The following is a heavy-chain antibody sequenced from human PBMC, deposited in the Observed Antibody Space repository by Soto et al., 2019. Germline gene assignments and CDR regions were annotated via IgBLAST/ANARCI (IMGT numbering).Heavy chain of an antibody. CDR1: GFTFSSYG. CDR3: ARDFRIAEYYYMDV. J-gene: IGHJ6*03. V-gene: IGHV3-33*01. CDR2: IWYDGSNK. Sequence: QAGGSLRLSCAASGFTFSSYGMHWVRQAPGKGLEWVAVIWYDGSNKYYADSVKGRFTISRDNSKNTLYLQMNSLRAEDTAVYYCARDFRIAEYYYMDVWGKGTTVTVSS. D-gene: IGHD2-15*01.